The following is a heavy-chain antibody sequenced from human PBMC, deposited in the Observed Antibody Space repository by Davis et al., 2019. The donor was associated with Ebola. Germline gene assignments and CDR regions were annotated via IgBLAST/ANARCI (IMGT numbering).Heavy chain of an antibody. J-gene: IGHJ4*02. CDR3: ARLGGYCGGDCHFDY. D-gene: IGHD2-21*02. Sequence: GESLKISCAASGFTFSSYWMSWVRQAPGKGLEWVANIKQDGSEKYYVDSVKGRFTISRDNAKNSLYLQMNSLRAEDTAVYYCARLGGYCGGDCHFDYWGQGTLVTVSS. V-gene: IGHV3-7*01. CDR2: IKQDGSEK. CDR1: GFTFSSYW.